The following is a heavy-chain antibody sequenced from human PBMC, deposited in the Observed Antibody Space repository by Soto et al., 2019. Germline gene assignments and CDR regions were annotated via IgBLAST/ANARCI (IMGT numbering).Heavy chain of an antibody. Sequence: GASVKVSSKASGYTFTGYYMHWVRQAPGQGLEWMGWINPNSGGTNYAQKFQGRVTMTRDTSISTAYMELSRLRSDDTAVYYCAPEYYYDSSGYYYSKYFQHWGQGTLVTVSS. D-gene: IGHD3-22*01. CDR1: GYTFTGYY. CDR3: APEYYYDSSGYYYSKYFQH. CDR2: INPNSGGT. J-gene: IGHJ1*01. V-gene: IGHV1-2*02.